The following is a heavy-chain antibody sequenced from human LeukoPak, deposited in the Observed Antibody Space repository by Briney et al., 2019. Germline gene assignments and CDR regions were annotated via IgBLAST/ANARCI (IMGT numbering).Heavy chain of an antibody. D-gene: IGHD3-3*01. V-gene: IGHV1-8*02. CDR2: MNPNSGNT. CDR1: GYTFTSYD. J-gene: IGHJ6*02. Sequence: GASVKVSCKASGYTFTSYDINWVRQATGQGLEWMGWMNPNSGNTGYAQKFQGRVTMTRNTSISTAYMELSSLRSEDTAVYYCARELPAGHDFWSGHYYYGMDVWGQGTTVTVSS. CDR3: ARELPAGHDFWSGHYYYGMDV.